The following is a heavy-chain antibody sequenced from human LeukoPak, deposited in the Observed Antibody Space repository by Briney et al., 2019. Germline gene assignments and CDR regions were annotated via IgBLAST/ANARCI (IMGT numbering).Heavy chain of an antibody. D-gene: IGHD2-8*01. CDR2: MNLDGSEK. Sequence: GGSLRLSCAASGFTFTSHWMSWVRQAPGKGLEWVARMNLDGSEKYYVDAVKGRFTISRDNAKTSLYLEMNSLRAEDTAVYYCARDATYCTNGVCYTRFDYWGQGTLVTVSS. V-gene: IGHV3-7*01. CDR1: GFTFTSHW. J-gene: IGHJ4*02. CDR3: ARDATYCTNGVCYTRFDY.